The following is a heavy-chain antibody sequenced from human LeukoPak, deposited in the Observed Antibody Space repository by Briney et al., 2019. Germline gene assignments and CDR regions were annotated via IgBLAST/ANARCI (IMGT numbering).Heavy chain of an antibody. CDR2: IYYSGST. V-gene: IGHV4-59*12. Sequence: SETLSLTCTVSGGSISSYYWSWIRQPPGKGLEWIGYIYYSGSTNYNPSLKSRVTISVDTSKNQFSLKLSSVTAADTAVYYCARAGFTGGYYYYYGMDVWGQGTTVTVSS. CDR1: GGSISSYY. CDR3: ARAGFTGGYYYYYGMDV. J-gene: IGHJ6*02. D-gene: IGHD3-10*01.